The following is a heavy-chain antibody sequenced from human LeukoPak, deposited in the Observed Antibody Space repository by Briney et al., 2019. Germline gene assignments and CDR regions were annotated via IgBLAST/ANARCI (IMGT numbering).Heavy chain of an antibody. D-gene: IGHD2-2*01. J-gene: IGHJ5*02. V-gene: IGHV4-34*01. CDR2: INHSGST. CDR3: ARGILGYCSSTSCSYNWCDP. Sequence: PSETLSLTCAVYGGSFSGYHWSWIRQPPGKGLEWIGEINHSGSTNYNPSLKSRVTISVDTSKNQFSLKLSSVTAADTAVYYCARGILGYCSSTSCSYNWCDPWGQGTLVTVSS. CDR1: GGSFSGYH.